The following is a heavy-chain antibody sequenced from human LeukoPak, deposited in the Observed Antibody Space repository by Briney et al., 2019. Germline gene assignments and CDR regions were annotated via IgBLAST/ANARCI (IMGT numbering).Heavy chain of an antibody. Sequence: PGGSLRLSCAASEFSVGSNYMTWVRQAPGKGLEWVAVISYDGSNKYYADSVKGRFTISRDNSKNTLYLQMNSLRAEDTAVYYCASSWHFDYWGQGTLVTVSS. CDR1: EFSVGSNY. V-gene: IGHV3-30*03. CDR2: ISYDGSNK. J-gene: IGHJ4*02. D-gene: IGHD6-13*01. CDR3: ASSWHFDY.